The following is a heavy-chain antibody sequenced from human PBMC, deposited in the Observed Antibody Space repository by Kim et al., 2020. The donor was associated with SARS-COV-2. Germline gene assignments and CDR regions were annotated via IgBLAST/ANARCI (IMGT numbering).Heavy chain of an antibody. J-gene: IGHJ4*02. CDR3: ASFFDS. V-gene: IGHV4-39*01. CDR2: IYYSGTT. CDR1: GGSISSSNYY. Sequence: SETLSLTCTVSGGSISSSNYYWAWIRQPPGKGLEWIGIIYYSGTTYYNPSLKSRVTISIDTSKNQFSLRLSSVTDTDTAIYYCASFFDSWGQGTLVTVSS.